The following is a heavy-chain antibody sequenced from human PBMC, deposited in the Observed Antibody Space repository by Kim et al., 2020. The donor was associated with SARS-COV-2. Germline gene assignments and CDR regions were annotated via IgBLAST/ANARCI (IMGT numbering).Heavy chain of an antibody. CDR3: ASGGTGYCSITSCYYGLDP. Sequence: SVKVSCKASGGTFSSYAISWVRQAPGQGLEWMGRIIPIFGIANYAQKFQGRVTITADKSTSTAYMELSSLRSEDTAVYYCASGGTGYCSITSCYYGLDPWGQGTLVTVSS. CDR2: IIPIFGIA. CDR1: GGTFSSYA. D-gene: IGHD2-2*01. J-gene: IGHJ5*02. V-gene: IGHV1-69*04.